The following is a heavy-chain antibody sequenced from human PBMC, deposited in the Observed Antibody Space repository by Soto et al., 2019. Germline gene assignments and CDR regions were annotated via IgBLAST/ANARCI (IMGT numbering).Heavy chain of an antibody. V-gene: IGHV4-31*01. D-gene: IGHD2-15*01. Sequence: QVQLQESGPGLVKPSQTLSLTCTVSGGAISSGGFYWNWIRQHPGQGLEGSGYIYYTGSTYYNPSQTSPGTRSGDTSGIQSTLTLRSVTAPHTAVYYCARGQRTGWSTFDDWGPGTLVTVSS. J-gene: IGHJ4*02. CDR3: ARGQRTGWSTFDD. CDR1: GGAISSGGFY. CDR2: IYYTGST.